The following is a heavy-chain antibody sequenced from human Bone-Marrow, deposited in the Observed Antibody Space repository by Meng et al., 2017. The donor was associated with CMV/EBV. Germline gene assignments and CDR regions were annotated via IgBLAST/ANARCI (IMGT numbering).Heavy chain of an antibody. V-gene: IGHV1-2*02. D-gene: IGHD2-8*02. CDR1: GYTFTGYY. CDR2: INPNSGGT. J-gene: IGHJ5*02. Sequence: QGPRGRSGAGVKKPGASVQGSCKASGYTFTGYYMHWVRQAPGHGLEWMGWINPNSGGTNYAQKFQGRVTMTTATSISTAYMELSSLRSEDTAVYYCARGEGLLGDWFDPWGQGTLVTVSS. CDR3: ARGEGLLGDWFDP.